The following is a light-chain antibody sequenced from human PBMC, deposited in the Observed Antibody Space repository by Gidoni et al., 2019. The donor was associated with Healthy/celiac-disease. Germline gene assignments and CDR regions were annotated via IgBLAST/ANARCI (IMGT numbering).Light chain of an antibody. Sequence: EIVLTPSPGTLSLSPGERATLSCRASQSVSSSYLAWYQQKPGQAPGLLIYGASSRATGIPDRCSGSGSGTDFTLTISRLEPEDFAVYYCQQYGSSSWTFGQGTKVEIK. V-gene: IGKV3-20*01. CDR2: GAS. CDR1: QSVSSSY. J-gene: IGKJ1*01. CDR3: QQYGSSSWT.